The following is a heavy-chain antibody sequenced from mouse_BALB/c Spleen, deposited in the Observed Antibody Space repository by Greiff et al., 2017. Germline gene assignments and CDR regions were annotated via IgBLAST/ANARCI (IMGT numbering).Heavy chain of an antibody. J-gene: IGHJ2*01. CDR3: ARSEGITTVDY. D-gene: IGHD1-1*01. CDR2: ISSGSSTI. Sequence: EVKLEESGGGLVQPGGSRKLSCAASGFTFSSFGMHWVRQAPEKGLEWVAYISSGSSTIYYADTVKGRFTISRDNPKNTLFLQMTSLRSEDTAMYYCARSEGITTVDYWGQGTTLTVSS. V-gene: IGHV5-17*02. CDR1: GFTFSSFG.